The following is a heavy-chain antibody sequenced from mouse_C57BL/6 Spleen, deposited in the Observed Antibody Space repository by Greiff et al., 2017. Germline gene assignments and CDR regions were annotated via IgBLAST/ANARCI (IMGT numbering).Heavy chain of an antibody. CDR3: SRDSSGPFAD. CDR1: GYTFTSYW. D-gene: IGHD3-2*02. CDR2: IDPSDSET. Sequence: QFQLQQPGAELVRPGSSVKLSCKASGYTFTSYWMHWVKQRPIQGLEWIGNIDPSDSETHYNQKFKDKATLTVDKSSSTAYMQLSSLTSEDSAVYYCSRDSSGPFADWGQGTLVTVSA. J-gene: IGHJ3*01. V-gene: IGHV1-52*01.